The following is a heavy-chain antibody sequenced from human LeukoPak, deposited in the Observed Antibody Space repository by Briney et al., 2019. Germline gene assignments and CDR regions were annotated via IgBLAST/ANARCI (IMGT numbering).Heavy chain of an antibody. D-gene: IGHD6-6*01. CDR1: GFSFYSYE. Sequence: GGSLRLSCAASGFSFYSYEMNWVRQAPGKGLEWVSYISGSGSVIYYADSVKGRFTISRVNAKNSLYLQMNSLRAEDTAVYYCARDRLDYWGQGTLATVSS. J-gene: IGHJ4*02. V-gene: IGHV3-48*03. CDR2: ISGSGSVI. CDR3: ARDRLDY.